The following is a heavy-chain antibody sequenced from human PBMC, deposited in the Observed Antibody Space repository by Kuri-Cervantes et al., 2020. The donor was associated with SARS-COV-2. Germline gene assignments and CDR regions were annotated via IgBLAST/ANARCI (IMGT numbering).Heavy chain of an antibody. CDR1: GGAICSYS. CDR3: SLVAVYYDSSGYYYWFDP. Sequence: AETLSLTCTVSGGAICSYSWSGIRQPAGKGLEWIGRSYTSGSTNYNPSLKSRVPISVDTSKNQFSLKLSSVTAADTAVYYCSLVAVYYDSSGYYYWFDPWGQGTLVTVSS. D-gene: IGHD3-22*01. J-gene: IGHJ5*02. CDR2: SYTSGST. V-gene: IGHV4-4*07.